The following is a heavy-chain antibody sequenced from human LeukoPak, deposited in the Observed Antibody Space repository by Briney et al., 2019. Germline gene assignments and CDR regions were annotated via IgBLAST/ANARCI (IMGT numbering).Heavy chain of an antibody. V-gene: IGHV4-38-2*01. J-gene: IGHJ2*01. Sequence: SETLSLTCAVSGYSISSGCYWGWIRQPPGKGLEWIGSIYHSGNTYCNPSLKSRVTISVDTSKNQFFLKVTSVTAADAAVYYCARPKYGDAAYFALWGRGALVTVSS. CDR1: GYSISSGCY. CDR2: IYHSGNT. D-gene: IGHD4-17*01. CDR3: ARPKYGDAAYFAL.